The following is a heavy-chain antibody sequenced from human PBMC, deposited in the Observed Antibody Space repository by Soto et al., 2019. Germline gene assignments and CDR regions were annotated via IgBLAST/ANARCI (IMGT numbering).Heavy chain of an antibody. Sequence: SVKVSCKASGGTFSSYAISWLRQAPGQGLEWMGGIIPIFGTANYAQKFQGRVTITADESTSTAYMELSSLRSEDTAVYYCARDTHYYDSSGPIPVGAFDIWGQGTMVTVSS. J-gene: IGHJ3*02. CDR3: ARDTHYYDSSGPIPVGAFDI. D-gene: IGHD3-22*01. CDR2: IIPIFGTA. V-gene: IGHV1-69*13. CDR1: GGTFSSYA.